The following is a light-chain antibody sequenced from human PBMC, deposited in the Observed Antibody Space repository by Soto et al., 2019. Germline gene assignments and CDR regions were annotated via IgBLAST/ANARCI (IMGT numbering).Light chain of an antibody. V-gene: IGKV3-20*01. CDR3: QQYGSSSYT. CDR1: QSVSSSY. J-gene: IGKJ2*01. CDR2: GAS. Sequence: EIVLTQSPGTLSLSPGERATLSCRPSQSVSSSYLAWYQQKPGQAPRLLIYGASSRATGIPDRFSGSGSGTDXXXTXXXXEPEDFAVYYCQQYGSSSYTFGQGTKLEI.